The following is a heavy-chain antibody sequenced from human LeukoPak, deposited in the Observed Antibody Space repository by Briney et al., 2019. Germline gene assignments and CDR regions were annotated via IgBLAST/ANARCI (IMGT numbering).Heavy chain of an antibody. V-gene: IGHV3-30*18. CDR1: GFTFSSYG. Sequence: GRSLRLSCAASGFTFSSYGMHWVRQAPGKGLEWVAVISYDGSNKYYADSVKGRFTISRDNSKNTLYLQMNSLRAEDTAVYYCAKDRVWIQLWLPRNYFDYWGQGTLVTVSS. CDR3: AKDRVWIQLWLPRNYFDY. CDR2: ISYDGSNK. J-gene: IGHJ4*02. D-gene: IGHD5-18*01.